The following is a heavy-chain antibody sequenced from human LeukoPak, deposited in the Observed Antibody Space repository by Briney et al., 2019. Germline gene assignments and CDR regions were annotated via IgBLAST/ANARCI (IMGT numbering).Heavy chain of an antibody. CDR1: GGSLCRYY. CDR3: ARHDSSGYYRPLDS. D-gene: IGHD3-22*01. V-gene: IGHV4-59*08. Sequence: SETLSLTCTVSGGSLCRYYWTWMRQPPRKGLEYIGYIYYSGSTNHNPSLNSRVTISVDTSKNQFSLKLTSVTGADTAVYYCARHDSSGYYRPLDSWGQGTLVTVSS. CDR2: IYYSGST. J-gene: IGHJ4*02.